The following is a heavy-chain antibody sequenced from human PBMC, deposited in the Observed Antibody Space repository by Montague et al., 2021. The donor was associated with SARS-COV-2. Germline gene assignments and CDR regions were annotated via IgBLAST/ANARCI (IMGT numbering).Heavy chain of an antibody. CDR2: IHHGGIT. CDR1: GGSFSTYS. V-gene: IGHV4-34*01. D-gene: IGHD2-21*01. CDR3: ALVDYSTGQDSFDV. J-gene: IGHJ3*01. Sequence: SETLSLTCAVHGGSFSTYSRSWIRQPPGKGLEWIGEIHHGGITNYSPSLKSRVTISDDTSKNQFSLRLTSVTAADAAVYYCALVDYSTGQDSFDVWGQGTTVTVSS.